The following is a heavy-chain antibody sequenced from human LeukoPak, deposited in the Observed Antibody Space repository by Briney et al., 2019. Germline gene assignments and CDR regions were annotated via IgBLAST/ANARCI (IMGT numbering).Heavy chain of an antibody. J-gene: IGHJ6*03. CDR1: GGTFSSYA. Sequence: ASVKVSCKASGGTFSSYAISWVRQAPGQGLEWMGGIIPIFGTANYAQKFQGRVTITTDESTSTAYMELSSLRSEDTAVYYFAYSPARHYYYYYMDVWGKGTTVTVSS. CDR2: IIPIFGTA. V-gene: IGHV1-69*05. CDR3: AYSPARHYYYYYMDV. D-gene: IGHD6-6*01.